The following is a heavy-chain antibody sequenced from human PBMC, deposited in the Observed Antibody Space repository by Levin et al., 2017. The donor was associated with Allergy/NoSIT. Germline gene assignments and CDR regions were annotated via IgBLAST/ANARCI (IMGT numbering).Heavy chain of an antibody. D-gene: IGHD2/OR15-2a*01. J-gene: IGHJ4*02. V-gene: IGHV3-33*01. Sequence: GESLKISCAASGFLFSTYGMHWVRQAPGKGLEWVAIIWYDGSKIYYADSVKGRFTISRDNSKNTVFLQMNSLRAEDTAVYYCARDTDGPDNQSKYRRGGFDYWGQGTLVTVSS. CDR3: ARDTDGPDNQSKYRRGGFDY. CDR2: IWYDGSKI. CDR1: GFLFSTYG.